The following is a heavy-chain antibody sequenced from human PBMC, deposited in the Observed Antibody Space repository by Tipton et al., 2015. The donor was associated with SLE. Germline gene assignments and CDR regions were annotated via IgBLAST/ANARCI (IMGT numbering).Heavy chain of an antibody. CDR2: IYFDGNS. V-gene: IGHV4-59*08. CDR3: ARHYRETTTFHYFHYGMDV. Sequence: TLSLTCTVSGGSIGPYYWHWIRQSPGKALEWIGYIYFDGNSNGRGNYNPSLKSRVTMSVDPSKMQFSLKLSSVTAADTAVYYCARHYRETTTFHYFHYGMDVWGQGTTVTVSS. J-gene: IGHJ6*02. CDR1: GGSIGPYY. D-gene: IGHD4-17*01.